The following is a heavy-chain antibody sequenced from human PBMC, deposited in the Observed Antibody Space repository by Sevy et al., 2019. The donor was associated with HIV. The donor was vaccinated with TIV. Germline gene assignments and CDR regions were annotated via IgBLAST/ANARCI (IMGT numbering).Heavy chain of an antibody. CDR1: GFTFSTYA. CDR2: ISGSGVTT. CDR3: AKAGVRVGGTFDLFYFDY. D-gene: IGHD6-19*01. J-gene: IGHJ4*02. Sequence: GESLRLSCAASGFTFSTYAMSWVRQAPGKGLEWVSGISGSGVTTYYADSVKGRFTISRDNSKNTLYLQMNSLTAEDTAVYYCAKAGVRVGGTFDLFYFDYWGQGTLVTVSS. V-gene: IGHV3-23*01.